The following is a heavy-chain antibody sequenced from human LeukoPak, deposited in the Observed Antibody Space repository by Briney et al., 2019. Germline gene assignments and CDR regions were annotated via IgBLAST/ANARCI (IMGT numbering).Heavy chain of an antibody. CDR2: MDADGSQK. CDR1: GFSFSSYW. D-gene: IGHD3-9*01. J-gene: IGHJ4*02. Sequence: PGGSLRLSCAASGFSFSSYWMNWVRQAPGKGLQWVANMDADGSQKNYLDSVKGRFTISRDNAKNSLYLQLSSLRAEDTAVYYCVRGERYACDFWGQGTLVTASS. CDR3: VRGERYACDF. V-gene: IGHV3-7*04.